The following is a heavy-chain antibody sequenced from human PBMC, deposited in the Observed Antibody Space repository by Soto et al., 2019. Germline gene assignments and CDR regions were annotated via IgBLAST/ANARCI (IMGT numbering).Heavy chain of an antibody. D-gene: IGHD6-19*01. CDR2: IWYDGSNK. J-gene: IGHJ4*02. CDR1: GFTFSSYG. CDR3: ARRGSIAVAGKGWAGYFDY. Sequence: GGSLRLSCAASGFTFSSYGMQWVRQAPGKGLEWVAVIWYDGSNKYYADSGKGRFTISRDNSKNTLYLQMNSLRAEDTAVYYCARRGSIAVAGKGWAGYFDYWGQGTLVTVSS. V-gene: IGHV3-33*01.